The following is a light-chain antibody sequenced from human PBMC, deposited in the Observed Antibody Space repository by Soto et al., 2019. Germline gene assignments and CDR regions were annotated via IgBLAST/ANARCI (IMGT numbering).Light chain of an antibody. Sequence: EIVMTQSPATLSVSPGERATLSCRASQSVSSNLAWYQQKPGQAPRLLIYGASTRATGIPARFSGSGSGTEFTLTNSSMQSEDFAVYYCQQCNNWPWTFGQGTKVEIK. CDR2: GAS. J-gene: IGKJ1*01. CDR1: QSVSSN. CDR3: QQCNNWPWT. V-gene: IGKV3-15*01.